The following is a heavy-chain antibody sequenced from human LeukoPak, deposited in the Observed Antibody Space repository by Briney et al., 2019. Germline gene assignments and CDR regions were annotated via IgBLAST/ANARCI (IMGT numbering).Heavy chain of an antibody. CDR3: ARDSMYCTNGVCYPDYYYYGMTS. D-gene: IGHD2-8*01. CDR2: IYSGGST. Sequence: GGSLRLSCAASGFTVSSNYMSWVRQAPGKGLEWVSVIYSGGSTYYAGSVKGRFTISRDNSKNTLYLQMNSLRAEDTAVYYCARDSMYCTNGVCYPDYYYYGMTSGAKGPRSPSP. CDR1: GFTVSSNY. J-gene: IGHJ6*02. V-gene: IGHV3-53*01.